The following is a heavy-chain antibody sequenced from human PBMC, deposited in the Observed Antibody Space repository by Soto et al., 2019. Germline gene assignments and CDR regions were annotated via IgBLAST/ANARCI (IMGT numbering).Heavy chain of an antibody. CDR2: TSGGGDIT. J-gene: IGHJ4*02. D-gene: IGHD6-19*01. CDR1: GFTFSSYV. Sequence: PGGSLRLSCAASGFTFSSYVMSWVRQAPGKGLEWVSVTSGGGDITYYADSVKGRFSISRDNSKNTLYLQMNSLRVEDTAVYYCAKGIGGWSELGYWGQGALVTVSS. V-gene: IGHV3-23*01. CDR3: AKGIGGWSELGY.